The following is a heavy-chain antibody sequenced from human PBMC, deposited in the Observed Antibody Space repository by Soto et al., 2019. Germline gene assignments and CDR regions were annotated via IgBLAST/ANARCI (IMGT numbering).Heavy chain of an antibody. CDR1: GFTVNRNH. J-gene: IGHJ4*02. CDR2: IYSGDNP. V-gene: IGHV3-53*04. D-gene: IGHD5-12*01. CDR3: VGNRDGYNERYYDS. Sequence: EVQLVESGGGLVQPGGSLRLSCAASGFTVNRNHIAWVRQAPGKGLEWVSVIYSGDNPEYADSVKGRFTISRHNSKNLVFLQMDRLSVEDTAVYCCVGNRDGYNERYYDSWCQGTLVSVSS.